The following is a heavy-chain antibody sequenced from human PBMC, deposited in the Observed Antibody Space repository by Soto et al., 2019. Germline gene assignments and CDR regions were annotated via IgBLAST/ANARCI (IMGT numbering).Heavy chain of an antibody. V-gene: IGHV4-59*01. J-gene: IGHJ5*01. CDR2: MHSSGST. CDR1: GDSISGYY. Sequence: ETLSLTCTVSGDSISGYYWSWFRQPPGKGLEWFGWMHSSGSTEFNPSLKTRVTLSVDASKNQVSLSLNSVSTADTAVYYCVREGYDASGYFLDSWGPGTLVTVSS. D-gene: IGHD3-22*01. CDR3: VREGYDASGYFLDS.